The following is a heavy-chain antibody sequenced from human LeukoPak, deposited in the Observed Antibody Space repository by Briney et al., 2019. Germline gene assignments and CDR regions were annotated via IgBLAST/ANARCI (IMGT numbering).Heavy chain of an antibody. CDR1: GGSVSNYY. J-gene: IGHJ4*02. V-gene: IGHV4-59*08. D-gene: IGHD5-12*01. Sequence: SETLSLTCSVSGGSVSNYYWSWIRQPPGQGLEWIGYVYYTGSTYYNPSLGSRVTMSVDTSKNQFSLKLSSVTAADTAVYYCARQPGGYSGPFDYWGQGTLVTVSS. CDR3: ARQPGGYSGPFDY. CDR2: VYYTGST.